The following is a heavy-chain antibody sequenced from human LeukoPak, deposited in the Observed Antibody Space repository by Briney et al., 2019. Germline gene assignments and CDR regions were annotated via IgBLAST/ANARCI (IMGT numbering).Heavy chain of an antibody. D-gene: IGHD6-19*01. CDR1: GGTFISYA. CDR3: IAVAGTEDY. CDR2: IIPIFGTA. Sequence: GASVKVSCKASGGTFISYAISWVRQAPGQGLEWMGGIIPIFGTANYAQKFQGRVTITADESTSTAYMELSSRRSEDTAVYYCIAVAGTEDYWGQGTLVTVSS. V-gene: IGHV1-69*13. J-gene: IGHJ4*02.